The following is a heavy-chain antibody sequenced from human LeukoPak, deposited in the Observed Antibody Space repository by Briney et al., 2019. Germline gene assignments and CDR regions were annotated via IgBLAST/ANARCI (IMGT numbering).Heavy chain of an antibody. D-gene: IGHD1-1*01. V-gene: IGHV4-39*01. CDR2: IYYSGST. Sequence: PSETLSLTCTVSGGSISSSSYYWGWIRQPPGKGLEWIGSIYYSGSTYYDPSLKSRVTISVDTSKNQFSLKLSSVTAADTAAYYCASLRFYYNWNDIDYWGQGTLVTVSS. CDR3: ASLRFYYNWNDIDY. J-gene: IGHJ4*02. CDR1: GGSISSSSYY.